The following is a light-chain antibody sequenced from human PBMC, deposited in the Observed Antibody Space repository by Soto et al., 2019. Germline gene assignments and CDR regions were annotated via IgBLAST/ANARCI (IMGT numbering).Light chain of an antibody. CDR2: DVS. CDR3: SSHTNRVPPFI. J-gene: IGLJ2*01. CDR1: TSGVGGYNY. V-gene: IGLV2-14*03. Sequence: QSVLTQPASVSGSPGQSIALSCTGTTSGVGGYNYVSWYQQYPGKAPKLMIYDVSNRRSGVSHRFSGSKSGNTASLTISGLQAEDEADYDCSSHTNRVPPFIFGGGTQLTVL.